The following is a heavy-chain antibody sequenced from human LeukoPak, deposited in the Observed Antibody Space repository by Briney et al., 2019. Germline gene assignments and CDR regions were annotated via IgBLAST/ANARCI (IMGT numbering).Heavy chain of an antibody. Sequence: GWSLRPSCAASGFASSSYSMNWVRHAPGEGLEWVSYIGSSSSTLYYAGSVKVRFTISRDNAKNTLYLQMNSLRDEDTAVYYCASRSYGDAASFDYWGQGTLVTVSS. CDR1: GFASSSYS. CDR3: ASRSYGDAASFDY. J-gene: IGHJ4*02. V-gene: IGHV3-48*02. D-gene: IGHD4-17*01. CDR2: IGSSSSTL.